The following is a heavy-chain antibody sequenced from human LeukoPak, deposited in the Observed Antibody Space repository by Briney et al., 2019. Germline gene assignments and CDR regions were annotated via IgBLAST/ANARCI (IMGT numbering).Heavy chain of an antibody. V-gene: IGHV4-61*02. J-gene: IGHJ4*02. D-gene: IGHD3-22*01. CDR1: GGSISSGSYY. CDR2: IYTSGST. Sequence: SETLSLTCTVSGGSISSGSYYWSWIRQPAGKGLEWIGRIYTSGSTNYNPSLKSRVTISVDTSKNQFSLKLSSVTAADTAVYYCARVTTGGYYNCWGQGTLITVSS. CDR3: ARVTTGGYYNC.